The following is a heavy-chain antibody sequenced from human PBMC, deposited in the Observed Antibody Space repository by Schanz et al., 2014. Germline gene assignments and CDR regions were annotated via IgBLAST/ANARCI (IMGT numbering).Heavy chain of an antibody. J-gene: IGHJ4*02. V-gene: IGHV3-23*04. CDR2: LSGSGAGT. CDR3: ARDPNTSAWLPYFDT. Sequence: EMQVVESGGGSVQPGGSLRLSCVASGFTFFGSFAMSWVRQAPGKGLEWVSTLSGSGAGTFYADSVKGRFTISRDNSENTLYLRMNSLRAEDTAVYYCARDPNTSAWLPYFDTWGQGTLVTVSS. D-gene: IGHD6-19*01. CDR1: GFTFFGSFA.